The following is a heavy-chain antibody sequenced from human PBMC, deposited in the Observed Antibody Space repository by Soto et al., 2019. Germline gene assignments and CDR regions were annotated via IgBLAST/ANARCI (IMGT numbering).Heavy chain of an antibody. J-gene: IGHJ4*02. CDR2: ICWDDDK. CDR3: AHKLLRSNGWWNFDY. CDR1: GFSFSSSGVS. V-gene: IGHV2-5*02. D-gene: IGHD6-19*01. Sequence: QITLKESGPTLVEPTQTLTLTCTFSGFSFSSSGVSVVRIRQPPEKALEWGAVICWDDDKRYRTSLKSRLTITKDTTKNQVGLTITNIDPVDTGTYYCAHKLLRSNGWWNFDYWGQRIVVTVSS.